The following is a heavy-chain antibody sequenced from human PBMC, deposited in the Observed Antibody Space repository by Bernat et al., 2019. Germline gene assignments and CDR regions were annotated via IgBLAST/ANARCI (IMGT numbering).Heavy chain of an antibody. Sequence: EVQLVESGGGLVKPGGSLRLPCAASGFTFVGYSMTWFRQAPGKGLGWVSSISSSSSYINYADSGKGRFTIDRDNAKNSLYLQMNRLRAEDTAVYYCARDGLGLDYYYYGMDVWGQGTTVTVSS. J-gene: IGHJ6*02. V-gene: IGHV3-21*01. CDR2: ISSSSSYI. CDR1: GFTFVGYS. CDR3: ARDGLGLDYYYYGMDV. D-gene: IGHD3-16*01.